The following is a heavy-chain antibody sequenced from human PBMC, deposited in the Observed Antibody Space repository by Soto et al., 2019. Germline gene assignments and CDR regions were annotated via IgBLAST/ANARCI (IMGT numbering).Heavy chain of an antibody. CDR3: ARDVSPRRTWLEPLGERNWFDP. Sequence: SETLSLTCAVYGGSFSGYYWSWIRQPPGKGLEWIGEINHSGSTNYNPSLKSRVTISVDTSKNQSSLKLSSVTAADTAVYYCARDVSPRRTWLEPLGERNWFDPWGQGTLVTVSS. D-gene: IGHD1-1*01. V-gene: IGHV4-34*01. J-gene: IGHJ5*02. CDR1: GGSFSGYY. CDR2: INHSGST.